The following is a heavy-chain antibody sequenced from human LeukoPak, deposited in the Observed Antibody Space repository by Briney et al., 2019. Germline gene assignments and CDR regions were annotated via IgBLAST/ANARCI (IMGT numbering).Heavy chain of an antibody. D-gene: IGHD3-22*01. V-gene: IGHV3-30*18. Sequence: GGSLRLSCAASGFTLSSYGMHWVRQAPGKGLEWVAVISYDGSNKYYADSVKGRFTISRDNSKNTLYLQMNSLRAEDTAVYYCAKDRGSGYYSGADYWGQGTLVTVSS. CDR2: ISYDGSNK. J-gene: IGHJ4*02. CDR1: GFTLSSYG. CDR3: AKDRGSGYYSGADY.